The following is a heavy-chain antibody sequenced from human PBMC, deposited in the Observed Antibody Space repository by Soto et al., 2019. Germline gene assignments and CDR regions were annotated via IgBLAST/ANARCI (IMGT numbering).Heavy chain of an antibody. J-gene: IGHJ4*02. V-gene: IGHV3-48*02. CDR2: IGSSSGTI. CDR3: ARGLYYYDSSGDCGC. Sequence: EVQLVESGGGLVQPGRSLRLSCAASGFTFSSYSMNWVRQAPGKGLEWVSYIGSSSGTIYYADSVKGRLTISRDNAKNSLYLQMNSLRDEDTAVYYCARGLYYYDSSGDCGCWGQGTLVTVSS. D-gene: IGHD3-22*01. CDR1: GFTFSSYS.